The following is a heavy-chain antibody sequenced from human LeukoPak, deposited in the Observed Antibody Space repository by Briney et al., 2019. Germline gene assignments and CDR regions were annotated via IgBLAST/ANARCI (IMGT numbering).Heavy chain of an antibody. CDR3: AGADIPLPPDY. Sequence: PSETLSLTCTVSGGSISSSSYYWGWIRQPPGKGLEWIGSIYYSGSTYYNPSLKSRVTISVDTSKNQFSLKLSSVTAADTAVYYCAGADIPLPPDYWGQGTLVTVSS. V-gene: IGHV4-39*07. D-gene: IGHD2-15*01. CDR2: IYYSGST. CDR1: GGSISSSSYY. J-gene: IGHJ4*02.